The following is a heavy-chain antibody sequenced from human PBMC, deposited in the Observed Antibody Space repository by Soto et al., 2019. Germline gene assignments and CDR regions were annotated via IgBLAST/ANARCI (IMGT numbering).Heavy chain of an antibody. J-gene: IGHJ6*03. V-gene: IGHV3-23*01. Sequence: GGSLRLSCAASGFTFSSYAMSWVRQAPGKGLEWVSAISGSGGSTYYADSVKGRFTISRDNSKNTLYLQMNSLRAEDTAVYYCAKDGRVHYDILTGIYYMDVWGKGTTVTVSS. D-gene: IGHD3-9*01. CDR3: AKDGRVHYDILTGIYYMDV. CDR2: ISGSGGST. CDR1: GFTFSSYA.